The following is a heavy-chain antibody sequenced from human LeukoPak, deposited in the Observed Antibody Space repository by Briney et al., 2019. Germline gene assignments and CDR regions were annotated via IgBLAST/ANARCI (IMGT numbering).Heavy chain of an antibody. CDR2: IYYSGST. CDR1: GGSISSYY. J-gene: IGHJ4*02. Sequence: TETLSLTCTVSGGSISSYYWSWIRQPPGKGLEWIGYIYYSGSTNYNPSLKSRVTISVDTSKNQFSLKLSSVTAADTAVYYCASSGTGGYFDYWGQGTLVTVSS. D-gene: IGHD3/OR15-3a*01. V-gene: IGHV4-59*01. CDR3: ASSGTGGYFDY.